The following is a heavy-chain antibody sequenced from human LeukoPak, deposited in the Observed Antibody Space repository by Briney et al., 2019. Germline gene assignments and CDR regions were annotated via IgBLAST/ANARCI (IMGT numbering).Heavy chain of an antibody. CDR2: IYYSGST. CDR1: GGSISSYY. V-gene: IGHV4-59*08. J-gene: IGHJ4*02. D-gene: IGHD3-22*01. CDR3: ARSEPPDSSGYYLDY. Sequence: KPSETLSLTCTVSGGSISSYYWSWIRQPPGKGLEWIGYIYYSGSTNYNPSLKSRVTISVDTSKNQFSLKLSSVTAADTAVYYCARSEPPDSSGYYLDYWGQGTLVTVSS.